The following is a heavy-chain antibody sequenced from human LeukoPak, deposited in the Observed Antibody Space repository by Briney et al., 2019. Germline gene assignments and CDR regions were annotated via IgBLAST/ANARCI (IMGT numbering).Heavy chain of an antibody. D-gene: IGHD3-10*01. J-gene: IGHJ3*02. Sequence: PSETLSLTCAVYGGSVSGYYWNWIRQPPGKGLEWVGEINHSGSTNYNPSLKSQVTISVDRSKNQFSLKVRSVTAAADTAVYFCARGDNRGAFDIWGQGTMVTVSS. CDR1: GGSVSGYY. CDR3: ARGDNRGAFDI. CDR2: INHSGST. V-gene: IGHV4-34*01.